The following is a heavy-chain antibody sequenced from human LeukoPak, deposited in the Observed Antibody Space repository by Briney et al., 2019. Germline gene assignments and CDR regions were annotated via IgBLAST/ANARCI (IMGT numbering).Heavy chain of an antibody. D-gene: IGHD2-8*01. V-gene: IGHV4-59*01. J-gene: IGHJ5*02. CDR2: IYYSGNT. Sequence: PSETLSLTCTVSGGSISGYYWSWIRQPPGKGLEWIGYIYYSGNTICNPSLESRVTMSVDRSTNQFSLKLSSVTAADTAVYYCARVSTNGVSNWFDPWGQGTLVTVSS. CDR1: GGSISGYY. CDR3: ARVSTNGVSNWFDP.